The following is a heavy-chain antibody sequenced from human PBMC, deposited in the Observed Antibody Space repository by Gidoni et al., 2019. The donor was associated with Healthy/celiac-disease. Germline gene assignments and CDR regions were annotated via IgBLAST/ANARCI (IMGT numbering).Heavy chain of an antibody. CDR2: ISGSGGST. CDR3: AKDGSGYSPGDYFDY. V-gene: IGHV3-23*01. J-gene: IGHJ4*02. Sequence: EVQLLASGGGLVLPGGSLSLSCAASGFTLSSYAMSWVRQAPGKGLEWVSAISGSGGSTDYADSVKGRFTISRDNSKNTLYLQMNSLRAEDTAVYYCAKDGSGYSPGDYFDYWGQGTLVTVSS. CDR1: GFTLSSYA. D-gene: IGHD5-18*01.